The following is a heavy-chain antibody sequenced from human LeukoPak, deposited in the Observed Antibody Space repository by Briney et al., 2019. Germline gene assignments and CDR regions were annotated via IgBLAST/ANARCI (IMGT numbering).Heavy chain of an antibody. V-gene: IGHV1-2*02. J-gene: IGHJ4*02. CDR3: ARVAGVRGWTFDY. D-gene: IGHD3-10*01. CDR2: INPNSGGT. Sequence: ASVKVSCKASGYTFTSYYIHWVRQAPGQGLEWMGWINPNSGGTNYAQKFQGRVTMTRDTSISTAYMELSRLRSDDTAVYYCARVAGVRGWTFDYWGQGTLVTVSS. CDR1: GYTFTSYY.